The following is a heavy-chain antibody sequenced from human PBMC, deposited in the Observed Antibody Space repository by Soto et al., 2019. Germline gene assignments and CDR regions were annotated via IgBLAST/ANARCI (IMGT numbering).Heavy chain of an antibody. Sequence: QVQLQESGPGLVKPSGTLSLTCAVSGGSISSSNWWSWVRQPPGKGLEWIGEIYHSGSTNYNPSLKTRVTISVGKDTNQFSLKLSAVAAADRALYYCAHEQRHDGPSADLSVGGGFDYWGKGTLVPVSS. J-gene: IGHJ4*02. D-gene: IGHD2-15*01. CDR3: AHEQRHDGPSADLSVGGGFDY. CDR2: IYHSGST. V-gene: IGHV4-4*02. CDR1: GGSISSSNW.